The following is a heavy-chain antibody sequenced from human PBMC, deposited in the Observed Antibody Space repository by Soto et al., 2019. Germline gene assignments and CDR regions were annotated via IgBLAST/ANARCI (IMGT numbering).Heavy chain of an antibody. J-gene: IGHJ3*02. CDR3: ARRRTYYYGSGSLGDAFDI. Sequence: QLQLQESGPGLVKPSETLSLTCTVSGGSISSSSYYWGWIRQPPGKGLEWIGSIYYSGSPYYNPSLKSRVTISVDTSKNQFSLKLSSVTAADTAVYYCARRRTYYYGSGSLGDAFDIWGQGTMVTVSS. CDR1: GGSISSSSYY. D-gene: IGHD3-10*01. V-gene: IGHV4-39*01. CDR2: IYYSGSP.